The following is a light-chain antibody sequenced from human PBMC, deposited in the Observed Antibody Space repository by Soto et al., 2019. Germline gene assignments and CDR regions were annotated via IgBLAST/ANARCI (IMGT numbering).Light chain of an antibody. CDR3: QQYGTSPPIT. CDR2: GAS. CDR1: PSISSSY. Sequence: EIVLTQSPRTLSLSPGERATLSCRASPSISSSYLAWYQQKPGQAPRLLISGASSRATGIPARFSGSGSGTDFTLTISRLEPEDFAVYYCQQYGTSPPITFGQGTRLEIK. V-gene: IGKV3-20*01. J-gene: IGKJ5*01.